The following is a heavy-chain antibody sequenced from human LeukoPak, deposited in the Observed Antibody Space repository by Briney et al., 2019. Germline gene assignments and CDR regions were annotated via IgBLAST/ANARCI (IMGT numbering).Heavy chain of an antibody. J-gene: IGHJ6*02. Sequence: SVNVSFTASGGTFSSYAISWVRQAPGQGLEWMGGIIPIFGTANYAQKFQGRVTITADESTSTAYMELSSLRSEDTAVYYCAREGYCSGGSCYSAAYYYYYGMDVWGQGTTVTVSS. D-gene: IGHD2-15*01. CDR2: IIPIFGTA. V-gene: IGHV1-69*01. CDR1: GGTFSSYA. CDR3: AREGYCSGGSCYSAAYYYYYGMDV.